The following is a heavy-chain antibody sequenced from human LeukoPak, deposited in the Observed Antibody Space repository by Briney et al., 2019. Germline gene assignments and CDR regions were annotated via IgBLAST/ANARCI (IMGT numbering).Heavy chain of an antibody. CDR3: ARVTLSVAGDFYYYYGLDV. CDR2: ISGYNGNT. V-gene: IGHV1-18*01. D-gene: IGHD6-19*01. CDR1: GYTFTRYA. J-gene: IGHJ6*02. Sequence: ASVKVSCKVSGYTFTRYAITWVRQAPGQGLEWMGWISGYNGNTNYAQEFQGRVTMTTATSTSTAYMELRSLTSDDTAVYYCARVTLSVAGDFYYYYGLDVWAQGTTVTVSS.